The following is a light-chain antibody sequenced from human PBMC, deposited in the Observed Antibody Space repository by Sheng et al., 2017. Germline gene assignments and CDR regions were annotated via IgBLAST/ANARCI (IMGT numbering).Light chain of an antibody. V-gene: IGKV1-5*03. J-gene: IGKJ1*01. CDR1: QSIRDW. Sequence: DIQLTQSPSTLSASAGGRVTITCRASQSIRDWLAWYQQKPGKAPKLLINKASTLETGVPSRFSGSGFGTEFTLTISSLQPDDFATYYCQHYNSYSWTFGQGTKVEI. CDR3: QHYNSYSWT. CDR2: KAS.